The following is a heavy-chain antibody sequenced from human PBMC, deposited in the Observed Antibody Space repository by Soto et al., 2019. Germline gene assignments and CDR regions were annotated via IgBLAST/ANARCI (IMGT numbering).Heavy chain of an antibody. CDR3: ARVVTDAFDI. J-gene: IGHJ3*02. Sequence: SETLSLTCNVSGGSISTSSYYWSWIRQPPGKGLEWIGYIYYSGTTNYHPSLKSRIIIAVDTSKNQFSLKLSSVTAADTAVYYCARVVTDAFDIWGQGTMVPVSS. CDR2: IYYSGTT. D-gene: IGHD1-26*01. V-gene: IGHV4-30-4*08. CDR1: GGSISTSSYY.